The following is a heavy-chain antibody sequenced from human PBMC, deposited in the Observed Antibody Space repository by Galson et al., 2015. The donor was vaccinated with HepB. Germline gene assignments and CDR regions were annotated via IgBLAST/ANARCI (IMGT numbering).Heavy chain of an antibody. Sequence: SLRLSCAASGFTFSSYWMHWVRHAPGKGLVWVSRINSDGSSTSYADSVKGRFTISRDNAKNTPYLQMNSLRAEDTAVYYCARVSSRAAAGTFEFDPWGQGTLVTVSS. V-gene: IGHV3-74*01. CDR2: INSDGSST. CDR3: ARVSSRAAAGTFEFDP. J-gene: IGHJ5*02. D-gene: IGHD6-13*01. CDR1: GFTFSSYW.